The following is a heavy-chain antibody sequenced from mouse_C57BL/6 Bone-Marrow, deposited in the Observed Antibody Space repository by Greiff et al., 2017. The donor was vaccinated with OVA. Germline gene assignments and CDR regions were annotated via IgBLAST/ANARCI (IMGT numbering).Heavy chain of an antibody. D-gene: IGHD2-3*01. J-gene: IGHJ4*01. Sequence: QVQLQQPGAELVKPGASVKVSCKASGYTFTSYWMHWVKQRPGQGLEWIGRLHPSDSDTNYNQKFKGKATLTVDKSSSTAYMQLSRLTSEDSAVYYCAIDGYCPYYYAMDYWGQGTSVTVSA. CDR2: LHPSDSDT. V-gene: IGHV1-74*01. CDR3: AIDGYCPYYYAMDY. CDR1: GYTFTSYW.